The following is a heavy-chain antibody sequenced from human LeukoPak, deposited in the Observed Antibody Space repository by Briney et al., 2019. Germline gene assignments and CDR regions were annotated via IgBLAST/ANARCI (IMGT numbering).Heavy chain of an antibody. CDR2: ISSDGSNQ. Sequence: GGSLRLSCAASGFTFSNAWMSWVRQAPGKGLEWVAVISSDGSNQDYGDSVKGRLTISRDNSKNTLYLQTNSLRPDDTAVYYCASGASSGWYYFDYWGQGTLVTVSS. CDR1: GFTFSNAW. V-gene: IGHV3-30*03. D-gene: IGHD6-19*01. CDR3: ASGASSGWYYFDY. J-gene: IGHJ4*02.